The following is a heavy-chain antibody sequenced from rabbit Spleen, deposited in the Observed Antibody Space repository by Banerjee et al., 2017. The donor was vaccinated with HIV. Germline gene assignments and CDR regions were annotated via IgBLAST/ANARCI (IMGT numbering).Heavy chain of an antibody. D-gene: IGHD4-1*01. Sequence: QEQLVESGGGLVQPEGSLTLTCKAAGFDFGSTYYMCWVRQAPGKGPEWIACIYNGDGSTYFASWAKGRFTISKTSSTTVTLQMTSLTAADTATYFCARDLAGAIGWNFYLWGPGTLVTVS. CDR2: IYNGDGST. CDR1: GFDFGSTYY. CDR3: ARDLAGAIGWNFYL. J-gene: IGHJ4*01. V-gene: IGHV1S45*01.